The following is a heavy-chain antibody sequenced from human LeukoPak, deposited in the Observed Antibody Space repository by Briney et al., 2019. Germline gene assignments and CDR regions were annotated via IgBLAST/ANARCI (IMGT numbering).Heavy chain of an antibody. D-gene: IGHD6-19*01. CDR3: ARGDSSGWYRY. CDR2: INPSGGST. CDR1: GYTFTSYY. Sequence: ASVTVSCKASGYTFTSYYMHWVRQAPGQGLEWMGIINPSGGSTSYAQKFQGRVTMTRDMSTSTVHMELSSLRSEDTAVYYCARGDSSGWYRYWGQGTLVTVSS. V-gene: IGHV1-46*01. J-gene: IGHJ4*02.